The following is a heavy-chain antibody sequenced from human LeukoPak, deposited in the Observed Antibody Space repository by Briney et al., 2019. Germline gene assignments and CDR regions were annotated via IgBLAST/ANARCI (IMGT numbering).Heavy chain of an antibody. V-gene: IGHV3-23*01. CDR1: GFTFSSYA. J-gene: IGHJ4*02. CDR2: ISGSGGST. Sequence: GGSLRLSCAASGFTFSSYAMSWVRQAPGKGLESVSDISGSGGSTYYADSVKGRFTISRDNSKNTLYLQLNSLRAEDTAIYYCAKSGGGSGTNYWGQGTLVTVSS. D-gene: IGHD3-10*01. CDR3: AKSGGGSGTNY.